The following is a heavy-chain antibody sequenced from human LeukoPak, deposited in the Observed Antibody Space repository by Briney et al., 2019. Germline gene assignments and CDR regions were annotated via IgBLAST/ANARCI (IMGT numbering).Heavy chain of an antibody. CDR2: IKQDGSEK. CDR1: GFTFSSYW. J-gene: IGHJ5*02. Sequence: GGSLRLSCAASGFTFSSYWMSWVGQALGKGLEWVANIKQDGSEKYYVDSVKGRFTISRDNAKNSLYLQMNSLRAEDTAVYYCARDDCSSLSCYHNWFDPWGQGTPVTVSS. CDR3: ARDDCSSLSCYHNWFDP. V-gene: IGHV3-7*01. D-gene: IGHD2-2*01.